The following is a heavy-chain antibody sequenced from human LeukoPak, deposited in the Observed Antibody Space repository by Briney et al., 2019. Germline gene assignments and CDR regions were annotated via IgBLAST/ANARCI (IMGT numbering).Heavy chain of an antibody. CDR1: GFTFSAYW. D-gene: IGHD6-13*01. V-gene: IGHV3-7*01. Sequence: GGSLRLSCAASGFTFSAYWMTWVRQAPGKGLEWVANIKQDGTEKCYVDSVKGRFTISRDNAKNSLYLQINSLRAEDTAVYYCARGGRLITSAGSRYYGMGVWGQGTTVTVSS. J-gene: IGHJ6*02. CDR2: IKQDGTEK. CDR3: ARGGRLITSAGSRYYGMGV.